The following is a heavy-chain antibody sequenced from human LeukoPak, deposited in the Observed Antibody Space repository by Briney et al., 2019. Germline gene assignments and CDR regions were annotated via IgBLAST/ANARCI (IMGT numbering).Heavy chain of an antibody. Sequence: SETLSLTCAVYGGSFSGYYWSWIRQPPGKGLEWIGEIHYSGSTNYNPSLKSRATISGDTSKNQVSLKLSSVTAADTAVYYCSRGRDEYKGGNYWGQGTLVTVSS. CDR1: GGSFSGYY. V-gene: IGHV4-34*01. CDR2: IHYSGST. J-gene: IGHJ4*02. D-gene: IGHD5-24*01. CDR3: SRGRDEYKGGNY.